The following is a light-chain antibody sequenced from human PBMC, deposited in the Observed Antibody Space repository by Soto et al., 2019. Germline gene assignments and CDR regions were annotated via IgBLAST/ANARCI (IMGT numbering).Light chain of an antibody. CDR3: QQRSNWPWT. J-gene: IGKJ1*01. Sequence: EIVLTQSPASLCLSPGERATVSCRSSQSVSSYLAWYQQKPGQAPRLLIYDASNRATGTPARFSGSGSGTDFTLTISSLEPEDFAVYYCQQRSNWPWTFGQGTKVDIK. CDR2: DAS. CDR1: QSVSSY. V-gene: IGKV3-11*01.